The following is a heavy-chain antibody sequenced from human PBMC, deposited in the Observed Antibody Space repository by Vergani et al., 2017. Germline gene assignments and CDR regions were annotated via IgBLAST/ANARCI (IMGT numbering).Heavy chain of an antibody. D-gene: IGHD3-3*01. CDR3: ARGRTIFGVVITDFDY. CDR2: MNPNSGNT. J-gene: IGHJ4*02. CDR1: GYTFTSYD. Sequence: QVQLVQSGAEVKKPGASVKVSCKASGYTFTSYDINWVRQATGQGLEWMGWMNPNSGNTGYAQKFQGRVTMTRNTSRSTAYMELSSLRSEDTAVYYCARGRTIFGVVITDFDYWGQGTLVTVSS. V-gene: IGHV1-8*01.